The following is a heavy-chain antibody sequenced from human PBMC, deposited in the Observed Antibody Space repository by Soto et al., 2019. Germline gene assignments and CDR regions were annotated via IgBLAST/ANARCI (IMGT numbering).Heavy chain of an antibody. CDR2: TYTDGTT. CDR3: ARVAVSREVVPNAFDI. Sequence: GGSLRLSFAASGFIVTSPYMNWVLHAPLKGLEWVSATYTDGTTSYADSVKGRFTISRDNAKNSLYLQMNSLRAEDTAVYYCARVAVSREVVPNAFDIWGQGTMVTVSS. D-gene: IGHD2-2*01. V-gene: IGHV3-53*01. CDR1: GFIVTSPY. J-gene: IGHJ3*02.